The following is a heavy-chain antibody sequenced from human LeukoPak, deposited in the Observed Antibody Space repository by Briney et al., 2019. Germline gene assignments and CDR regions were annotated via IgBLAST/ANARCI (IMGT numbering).Heavy chain of an antibody. CDR2: INPSGGST. Sequence: GASVKVSCKASGYTFTSYYMHWVRQAPGQGLEWMGIINPSGGSTSYAQKSQGRVTMTRDTSTSTVYMELSSLRSEDTAVYYCARDPQWLRMFDYWGQGTLVTVSS. V-gene: IGHV1-46*01. CDR3: ARDPQWLRMFDY. D-gene: IGHD5-12*01. CDR1: GYTFTSYY. J-gene: IGHJ4*02.